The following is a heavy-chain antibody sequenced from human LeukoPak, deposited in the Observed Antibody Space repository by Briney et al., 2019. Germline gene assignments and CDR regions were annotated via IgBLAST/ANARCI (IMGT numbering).Heavy chain of an antibody. CDR2: ISSSSSYI. J-gene: IGHJ3*02. Sequence: PGGSLRLSCAASGFTFSIYAMSWVRQAPGKGLEWVSSISSSSSYIYYADSVKGRFTISRDNAKNSLYLQMNSLRAEDTAVYYCARDLEAYAFDIWGQGTMVTVSS. CDR1: GFTFSIYA. V-gene: IGHV3-21*01. D-gene: IGHD2-21*01. CDR3: ARDLEAYAFDI.